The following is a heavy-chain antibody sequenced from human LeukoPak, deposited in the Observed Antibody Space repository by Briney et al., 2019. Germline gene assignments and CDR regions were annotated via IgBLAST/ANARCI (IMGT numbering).Heavy chain of an antibody. V-gene: IGHV4-30-4*01. CDR1: RGSISSGVYY. CDR3: ARAPLGFCSGGTCKRYFDY. Sequence: KTSETLSLTCTVSRGSISSGVYYWTWIRQPPGKGLEWIGYINYSGSTSYYPSLKSRATISVDTSRNQFSLKLSSVTAADTAVYYCARAPLGFCSGGTCKRYFDYWGQGTLVTVSS. J-gene: IGHJ4*02. CDR2: INYSGST. D-gene: IGHD2-15*01.